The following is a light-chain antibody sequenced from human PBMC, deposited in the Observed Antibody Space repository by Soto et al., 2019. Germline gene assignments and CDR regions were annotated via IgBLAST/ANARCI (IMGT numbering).Light chain of an antibody. V-gene: IGKV1-16*01. J-gene: IGKJ4*01. CDR1: QSISSY. CDR2: GAF. CDR3: QQYNSYPLT. Sequence: DIRMTQSPSSLSAAVGDRVTITCRASQSISSYLNWYQHKLGRAPKLLVYGAFSLQSGVPSRFSGSGSGTEFTLTISSLQPDDFATYYCQQYNSYPLTFGGGTKVDIK.